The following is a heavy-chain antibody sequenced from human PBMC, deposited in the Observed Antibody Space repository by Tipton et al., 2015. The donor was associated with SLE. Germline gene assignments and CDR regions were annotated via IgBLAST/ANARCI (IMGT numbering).Heavy chain of an antibody. V-gene: IGHV4-61*02. CDR1: GGSISSGSYY. D-gene: IGHD1-14*01. Sequence: TLSLTCTVSGGSISSGSYYWSWIRQPAGKGLEWIGRIYTSGSTNYNPSLKSRVTISVDTSKNQFSLKLSSVTAADTAVYYCARDGLTWGYYYYMDVWGKGTTVTVSS. J-gene: IGHJ6*03. CDR3: ARDGLTWGYYYYMDV. CDR2: IYTSGST.